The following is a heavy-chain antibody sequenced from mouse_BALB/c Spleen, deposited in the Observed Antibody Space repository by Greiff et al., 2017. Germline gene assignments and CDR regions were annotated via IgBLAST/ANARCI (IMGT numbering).Heavy chain of an antibody. V-gene: IGHV7-3*02. CDR1: GFTFTDYY. Sequence: EVQLVESGGGLVQPGGSLRLSCATSGFTFTDYYMSWVRQPPGKALEWLGFIRNKANGYTTEYSASVKGRFTISRDNSQSILYLQMNTLRAEDSATYYCARVLITTVVATSYYYAMDYWGQGTSVTVSS. D-gene: IGHD1-1*01. CDR2: IRNKANGYTT. J-gene: IGHJ4*01. CDR3: ARVLITTVVATSYYYAMDY.